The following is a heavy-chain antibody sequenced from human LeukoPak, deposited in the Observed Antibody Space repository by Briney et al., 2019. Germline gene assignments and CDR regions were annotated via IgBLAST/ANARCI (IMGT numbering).Heavy chain of an antibody. CDR1: GFTFSNGW. CDR2: IKSKSERGTT. D-gene: IGHD2-2*02. Sequence: GWSLRLSCAASGFTFSNGWMSWVRQAPGKGLERVGRIKSKSERGTTDYAAPVKGRFTISRDGSTNTVYLHMNSLKTEDTAVYFCTSNLYCSTSSCYTLDNWGQGTLVAVSP. CDR3: TSNLYCSTSSCYTLDN. J-gene: IGHJ4*02. V-gene: IGHV3-15*01.